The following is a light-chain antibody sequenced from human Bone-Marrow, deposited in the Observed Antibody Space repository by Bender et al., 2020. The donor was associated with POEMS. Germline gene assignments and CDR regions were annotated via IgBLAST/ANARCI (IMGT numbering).Light chain of an antibody. J-gene: IGLJ2*01. CDR1: SRDVGSYNY. CDR2: EVT. CDR3: SSYVVTDTMV. V-gene: IGLV2-8*01. Sequence: QSALTQPPSASGSPGQSVTISCTGTSRDVGSYNYVSWYQHHPGKAPKLIIYEVTKRPSGVPDRFSGSKSGNTASLTVSGLQAEDEADYYCSSYVVTDTMVFGGGTKLTVL.